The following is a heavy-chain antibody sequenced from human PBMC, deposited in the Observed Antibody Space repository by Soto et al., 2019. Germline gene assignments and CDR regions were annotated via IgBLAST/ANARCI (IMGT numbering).Heavy chain of an antibody. Sequence: GSLRLSCTASGFTFRNYDMYFVRHSPFKWREWVALISYDGSKKYYGDAVKGRFTISRDNSKDTLHLQMSSLKTEDTAVYYCAMIHSGSYVFDIWGQGTMVTVSS. J-gene: IGHJ3*02. V-gene: IGHV3-30*03. D-gene: IGHD1-26*01. CDR1: GFTFRNYD. CDR2: ISYDGSKK. CDR3: AMIHSGSYVFDI.